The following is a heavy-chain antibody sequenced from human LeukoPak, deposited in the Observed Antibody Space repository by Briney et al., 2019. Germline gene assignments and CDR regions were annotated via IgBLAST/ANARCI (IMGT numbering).Heavy chain of an antibody. J-gene: IGHJ3*02. D-gene: IGHD3-10*01. CDR3: ASLFRDDVFDI. CDR1: GYSFTSYW. Sequence: GESLRISCKGSGYSFTSYWISWVRQMSGKGLEWMGRVDPSDSYTNYSPSFQGHVSISADKSISTAYLQWRSLKASDTAMYYCASLFRDDVFDIWGQGTMVTVSS. V-gene: IGHV5-10-1*01. CDR2: VDPSDSYT.